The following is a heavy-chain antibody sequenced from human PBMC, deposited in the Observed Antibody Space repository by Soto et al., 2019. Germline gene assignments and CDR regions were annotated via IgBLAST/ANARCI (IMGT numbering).Heavy chain of an antibody. J-gene: IGHJ6*02. D-gene: IGHD1-26*01. CDR1: GYTFTSYG. CDR3: ARDLELPTDYYYYYGMDV. Sequence: GASVKVSCKASGYTFTSYGISWVRQAPGQGLEWMGWISAYNGNTNYAQKLQGRVTMTTDTSTSTAYMELRSLRSDDTAVYYCARDLELPTDYYYYYGMDVWGQGTTVTVSS. CDR2: ISAYNGNT. V-gene: IGHV1-18*01.